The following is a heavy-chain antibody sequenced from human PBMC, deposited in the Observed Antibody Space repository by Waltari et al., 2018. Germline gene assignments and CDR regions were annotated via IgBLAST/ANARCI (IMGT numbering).Heavy chain of an antibody. CDR2: IIPIFGTA. CDR3: ATVPSMVVTRQGRDFDY. CDR1: GGTFSSYA. Sequence: QVQLVQSGAEVKKPGSSVKVSCKASGGTFSSYAISWVRQAPGQGLEWMGGIIPIFGTANYAQKFQGRVTITADTSTDTAYMELSSLRSEDTAVYYCATVPSMVVTRQGRDFDYWGQGTLVTVSS. D-gene: IGHD2-21*02. J-gene: IGHJ4*02. V-gene: IGHV1-69*14.